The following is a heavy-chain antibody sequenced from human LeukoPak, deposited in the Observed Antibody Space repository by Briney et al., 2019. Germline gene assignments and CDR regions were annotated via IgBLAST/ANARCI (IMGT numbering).Heavy chain of an antibody. D-gene: IGHD2-15*01. CDR1: GYGFASYW. Sequence: PGESLKISCKASGYGFASYWIGWVRQMPGKGLEWMGIIYPGDSDTRYSPSFQGQVSISSDKSITTAYLQWSSLKASDTAIYYCAKRGSYCFDSWGQGTLVTVSS. CDR2: IYPGDSDT. V-gene: IGHV5-51*01. CDR3: AKRGSYCFDS. J-gene: IGHJ4*02.